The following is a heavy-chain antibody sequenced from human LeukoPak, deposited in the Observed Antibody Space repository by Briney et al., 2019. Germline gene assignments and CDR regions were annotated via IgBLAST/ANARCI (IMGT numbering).Heavy chain of an antibody. CDR1: GYTFTSYG. D-gene: IGHD5-18*01. J-gene: IGHJ4*02. Sequence: GASVKVSCTASGYTFTSYGISWVRQAPGQGLEWMGRIIPILGIANYAQKFQGRVTITADKSTSTAYMELSSLRSEDTAVYYCARGPVDTAMYVDYWGQGTLVTVSS. V-gene: IGHV1-69*04. CDR2: IIPILGIA. CDR3: ARGPVDTAMYVDY.